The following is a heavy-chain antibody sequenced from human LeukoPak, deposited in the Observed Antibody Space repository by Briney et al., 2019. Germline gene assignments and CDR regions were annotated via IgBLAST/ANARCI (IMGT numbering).Heavy chain of an antibody. CDR1: GFTFSSYW. D-gene: IGHD3-10*01. J-gene: IGHJ4*02. V-gene: IGHV3-7*01. CDR2: IKQDGSEK. Sequence: PGGSLRLSCAASGFTFSSYWMSWVRQAPGKGLEWVANIKQDGSEKYYVDSVKGRFTISRVNAKNSLYLQMNSLRAEDTAVYYCGGFGGVRERYYFDYWGQGTLVTVSS. CDR3: GGFGGVRERYYFDY.